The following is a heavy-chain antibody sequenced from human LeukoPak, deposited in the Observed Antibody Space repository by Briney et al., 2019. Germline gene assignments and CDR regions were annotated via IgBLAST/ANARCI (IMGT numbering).Heavy chain of an antibody. Sequence: GESLKISCKGSGYSFTSYWIGWVRQMPGKGLEWMGIIYPGDSDTRYSPSFQGQVTISADKSISTAYLQWSSLKASDTAMYYCARKGRREAAAAWSDPWGQGTLVTVSS. CDR2: IYPGDSDT. D-gene: IGHD6-13*01. CDR3: ARKGRREAAAAWSDP. CDR1: GYSFTSYW. J-gene: IGHJ5*02. V-gene: IGHV5-51*01.